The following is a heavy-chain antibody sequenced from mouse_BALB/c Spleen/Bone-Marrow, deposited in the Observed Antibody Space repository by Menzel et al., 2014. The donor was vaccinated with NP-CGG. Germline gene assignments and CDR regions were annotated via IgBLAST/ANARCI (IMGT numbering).Heavy chain of an antibody. CDR2: INPNNGGI. CDR1: GYTFTECT. J-gene: IGHJ4*01. CDR3: ARREYGNYDYAMDY. D-gene: IGHD2-10*02. Sequence: EVQLVESGPELVKPGASVKISCKTSGYTFTECTMHWVKQSHGKSLEWIGGINPNNGGISYNQKFKGKATLTVDKSSSTAYMELRSLTSEDSAVYYCARREYGNYDYAMDYWGQGTSVTVSS. V-gene: IGHV1-18*01.